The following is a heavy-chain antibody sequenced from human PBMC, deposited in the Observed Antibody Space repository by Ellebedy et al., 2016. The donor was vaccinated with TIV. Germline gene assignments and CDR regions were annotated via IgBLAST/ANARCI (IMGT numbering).Heavy chain of an antibody. J-gene: IGHJ4*02. V-gene: IGHV3-23*01. Sequence: PGGSLRLSCAASGFTFSSSAMSWVRQAPGKGLEWVSGFGVSGDTTYYADSVKGRFTISRDNSRDTLYLQMNSLRADDTAIYYCARGRSGTYIHHAFDYWGRGTLVTVSS. CDR3: ARGRSGTYIHHAFDY. CDR2: FGVSGDTT. CDR1: GFTFSSSA. D-gene: IGHD1-14*01.